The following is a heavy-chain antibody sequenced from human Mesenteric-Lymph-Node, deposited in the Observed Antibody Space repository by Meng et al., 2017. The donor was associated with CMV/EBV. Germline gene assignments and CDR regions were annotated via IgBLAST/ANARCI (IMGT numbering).Heavy chain of an antibody. CDR1: GFTFSDYY. V-gene: IGHV3-69-1*01. CDR2: ISSSSTI. CDR3: ATLTADYGMDV. Sequence: GESLKISCAASGFTFSDYYMNWVRQAPGKGLEWVSSISSSSTIYYADSVKGRFTISRDNAKNTLYLQMNSLRAEDTAVYYCATLTADYGMDVWGQGTTVTVSS. D-gene: IGHD3-16*01. J-gene: IGHJ6*02.